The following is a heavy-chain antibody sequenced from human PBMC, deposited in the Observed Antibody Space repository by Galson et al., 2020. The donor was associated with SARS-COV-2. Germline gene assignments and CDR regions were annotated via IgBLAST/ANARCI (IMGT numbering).Heavy chain of an antibody. V-gene: IGHV3-23*01. CDR1: GFTFSNYA. CDR3: AKNAVPSTVRFGVDV. CDR2: ISGSGGST. Sequence: GDSLKISCAASGFTFSNYAMSWVRQAPGKGLEWVSTISGSGGSTYYADSVKGRFSISRDNSKNTVYLQMNSLRAEDTAIYYCAKNAVPSTVRFGVDVWGKGTTVTVSS. J-gene: IGHJ6*04. D-gene: IGHD3-3*01.